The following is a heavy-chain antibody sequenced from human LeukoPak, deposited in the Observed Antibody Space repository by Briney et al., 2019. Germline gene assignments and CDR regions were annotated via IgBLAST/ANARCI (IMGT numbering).Heavy chain of an antibody. Sequence: PGGSLRLSCAGSGFTFSSYAMSWVRQAPGEGLESVSVISGSGGPTYYADSVKGRFTISRDNSKDTLYLQMNSLRVDDTAVYYCAKKAEDFGDSVTQHWGQGTLVTVSS. V-gene: IGHV3-23*01. CDR1: GFTFSSYA. J-gene: IGHJ1*01. CDR3: AKKAEDFGDSVTQH. CDR2: ISGSGGPT. D-gene: IGHD4-17*01.